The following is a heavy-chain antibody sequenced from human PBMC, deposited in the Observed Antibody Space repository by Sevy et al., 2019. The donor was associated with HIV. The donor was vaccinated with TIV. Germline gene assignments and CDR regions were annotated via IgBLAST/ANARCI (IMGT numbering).Heavy chain of an antibody. J-gene: IGHJ4*02. V-gene: IGHV3-48*01. CDR3: ATEGLSGYDAPFAY. CDR2: ISSSSSTI. CDR1: GFTFSSYS. Sequence: GGSLRLSCAASGFTFSSYSMNWVRQAPGKGLEWVSYISSSSSTIYYADSVKGRFTISRDNSKNTLYLQMNSLRAEDTAVYYCATEGLSGYDAPFAYWGQGTLVTVSS. D-gene: IGHD5-12*01.